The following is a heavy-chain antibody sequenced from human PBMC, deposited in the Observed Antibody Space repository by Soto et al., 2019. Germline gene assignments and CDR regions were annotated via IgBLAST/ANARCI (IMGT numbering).Heavy chain of an antibody. V-gene: IGHV4-4*02. D-gene: IGHD5-18*01. J-gene: IGHJ4*02. Sequence: PSETLSLTCAVSCGSIISSNWWSWVRQPPGKGLEWIGEIYHSGSTNYNPSLKSRVTISVDKSKNQFSLKLSSVTAADTAVYYCARAGIWGGYSYGYYFDYWGQGTLVTVSS. CDR3: ARAGIWGGYSYGYYFDY. CDR1: CGSIISSNW. CDR2: IYHSGST.